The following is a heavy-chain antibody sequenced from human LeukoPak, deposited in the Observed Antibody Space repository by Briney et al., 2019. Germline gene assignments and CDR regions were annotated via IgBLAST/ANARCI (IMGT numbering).Heavy chain of an antibody. D-gene: IGHD2-2*01. V-gene: IGHV4-4*02. CDR2: IYHSGST. CDR3: ARDVPKKAPYGVDV. Sequence: SETLSLTCAVSGGSISSSNWWSWVRQPPGKGLEWIGEIYHSGSTNNNPSLKSRVTISVDKSKNQFSLKLSSVTAADTAVYYCARDVPKKAPYGVDVWGQGTAVIVSS. J-gene: IGHJ6*02. CDR1: GGSISSSNW.